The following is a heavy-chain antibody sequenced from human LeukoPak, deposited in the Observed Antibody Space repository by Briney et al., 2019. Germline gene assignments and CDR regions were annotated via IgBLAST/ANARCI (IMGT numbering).Heavy chain of an antibody. V-gene: IGHV4-59*12. CDR1: GGSISSYY. Sequence: SETLSLTCTVSGGSISSYYWSWIRQPPGKGLEWIGYIYYSGSTNYNPSLKSRVTMSGDASKNQFSLKLSSVTAADTAAYYCARLGYCSGGSCYYYYYMDVWGKGTTVTVSS. CDR3: ARLGYCSGGSCYYYYYMDV. CDR2: IYYSGST. D-gene: IGHD2-15*01. J-gene: IGHJ6*03.